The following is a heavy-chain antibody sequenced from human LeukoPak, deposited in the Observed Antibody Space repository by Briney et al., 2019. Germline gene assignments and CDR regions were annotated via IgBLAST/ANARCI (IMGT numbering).Heavy chain of an antibody. Sequence: GGSLRLSCAASGFTFSSYAMTWVRQAPGKGLEWVSTISGSGDSTYYADSVKGRFTISRDNSKNTLYLQMNSLRAEDTAVYYCAKDWGYYYDSSGYFDYWGQGTLVTVSS. CDR3: AKDWGYYYDSSGYFDY. V-gene: IGHV3-23*01. CDR1: GFTFSSYA. J-gene: IGHJ4*02. D-gene: IGHD3-22*01. CDR2: ISGSGDST.